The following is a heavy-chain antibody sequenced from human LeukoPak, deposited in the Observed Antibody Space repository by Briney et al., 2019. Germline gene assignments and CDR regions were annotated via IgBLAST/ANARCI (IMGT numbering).Heavy chain of an antibody. CDR3: ARDLTMVSPRGGTQYGMDV. CDR1: GFTFSSYA. D-gene: IGHD4/OR15-4a*01. J-gene: IGHJ6*02. V-gene: IGHV3-30-3*01. CDR2: ISYDGSNK. Sequence: GRSLRLSCAASGFTFSSYAMHWVRQAPGKGLEWVAVISYDGSNKYYADSVKGRFTISRDNSKNTLYLQMTSLRAEDTAVYYCARDLTMVSPRGGTQYGMDVWGQGTTVTVSS.